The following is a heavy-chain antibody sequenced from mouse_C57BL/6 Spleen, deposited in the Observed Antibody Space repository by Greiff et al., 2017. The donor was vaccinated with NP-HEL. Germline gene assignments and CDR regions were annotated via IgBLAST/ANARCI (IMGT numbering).Heavy chain of an antibody. Sequence: EVQVVESEGGLVQPGSSMKLSCTASGFTFSDYYMAWVRQVPEKGLEWVANINYDGSSTYYLDSLKSRFIISRDNAKNILYLQMSSLKSEDTATYYCARYPYFDYWGQGTTLTVSS. J-gene: IGHJ2*01. CDR2: INYDGSST. CDR1: GFTFSDYY. D-gene: IGHD5-1*01. CDR3: ARYPYFDY. V-gene: IGHV5-16*01.